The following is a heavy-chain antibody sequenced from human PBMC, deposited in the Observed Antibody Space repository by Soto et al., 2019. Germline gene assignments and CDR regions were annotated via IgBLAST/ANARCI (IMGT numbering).Heavy chain of an antibody. V-gene: IGHV4-4*07. CDR2: IYTSGST. CDR1: GVSISSYY. CDR3: ARDGRDCSSTSCYMAFRDYYYYGMDV. J-gene: IGHJ6*02. D-gene: IGHD2-2*02. Sequence: SETLSLTCTVSGVSISSYYWSWLRQPAGKGLEWIGRIYTSGSTNYNPSLKSRVTMSVDTSKNQFSLKLSSVTAADTAVYYCARDGRDCSSTSCYMAFRDYYYYGMDVWGQGTTVTVSS.